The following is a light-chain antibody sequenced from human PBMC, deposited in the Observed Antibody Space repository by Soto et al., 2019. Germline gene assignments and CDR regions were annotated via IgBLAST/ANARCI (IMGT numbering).Light chain of an antibody. CDR1: QSVSGSY. CDR2: GAS. Sequence: EIVSTQYPGTLSFSPGERVTLSCRASQSVSGSYLAWYQQKPGQPPRLLIYGASSRASGIPDSVSGSGSGTDFTLTISRLDPEDFEAYYCQQNGSSGTFAQGTKVDIK. CDR3: QQNGSSGT. V-gene: IGKV3-20*01. J-gene: IGKJ1*01.